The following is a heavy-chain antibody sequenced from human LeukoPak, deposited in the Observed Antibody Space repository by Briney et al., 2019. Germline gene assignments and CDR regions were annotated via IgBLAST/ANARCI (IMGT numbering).Heavy chain of an antibody. V-gene: IGHV3-7*05. D-gene: IGHD3-22*01. CDR1: GFTFSTFW. CDR2: INQDGSVK. Sequence: GGSLRLSCAASGFTFSTFWMSWVRQAPGKGLQWVANINQDGSVKYYADSLKGRFTISRDNSKNTLYLQMNSLRAEDTAVYYCAGTIVGKWAIDYWGQGTLVTVSS. CDR3: AGTIVGKWAIDY. J-gene: IGHJ4*02.